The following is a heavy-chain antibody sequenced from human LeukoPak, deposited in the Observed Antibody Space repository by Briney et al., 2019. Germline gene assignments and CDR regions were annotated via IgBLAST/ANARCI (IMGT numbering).Heavy chain of an antibody. J-gene: IGHJ3*02. CDR1: GFTFSDYY. V-gene: IGHV3-11*01. Sequence: GGSLRLSCAASGFTFSDYYMRWIRQAPGKGLEWVSYISSSGNIIYYADSVKGRFTISRDNAKNSLYLQMNSLRAEDTAVYYCAKDLAAAGKMADAFDIWGQGTMVTVSS. D-gene: IGHD6-13*01. CDR3: AKDLAAAGKMADAFDI. CDR2: ISSSGNII.